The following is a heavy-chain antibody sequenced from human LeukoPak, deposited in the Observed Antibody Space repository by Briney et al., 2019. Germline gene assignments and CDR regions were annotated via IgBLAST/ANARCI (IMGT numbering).Heavy chain of an antibody. Sequence: SDTLSLTHSLSGRHISSYYRSWIRQPAAKGLQWIGRIYPRRSTHYNPSLKSRATMSVDTPKNQSALQQTSVPAAGTAVYYCARGFGELSLALPRYWGQGTLVTVSS. J-gene: IGHJ4*02. CDR2: IYPRRST. CDR3: ARGFGELSLALPRY. V-gene: IGHV4-4*07. D-gene: IGHD3-10*01. CDR1: GRHISSYY.